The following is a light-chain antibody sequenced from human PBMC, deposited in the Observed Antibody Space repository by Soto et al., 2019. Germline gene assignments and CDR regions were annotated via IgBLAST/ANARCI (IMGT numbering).Light chain of an antibody. J-gene: IGLJ3*02. Sequence: QSALTQPRSVSGSPGQSVTISCTGTSTDVGGYNYVSWYQQYPGKAPKPMIYDVSKWPSGVPDRFSGSKSGNTASLTISGLQAEDEADYYCCSYAGSHTWVFGGGTKLTVL. CDR1: STDVGGYNY. CDR2: DVS. V-gene: IGLV2-11*01. CDR3: CSYAGSHTWV.